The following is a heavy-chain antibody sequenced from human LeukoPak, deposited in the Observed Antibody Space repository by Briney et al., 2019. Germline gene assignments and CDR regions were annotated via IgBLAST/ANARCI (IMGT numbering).Heavy chain of an antibody. CDR2: ISSSGNT. D-gene: IGHD3-3*01. V-gene: IGHV4-39*02. J-gene: IGHJ4*02. CDR1: GGSTSGGNYY. CDR3: ARLGAGPTYYDFWSGYSSFYFDY. Sequence: KPSETLSLTCIVSGGSTSGGNYYWGWIRRPPGKGLEWIGGISSSGNTYYNPSLKSRITISIDMSKNHFSLKLSSVTAADTAVYYCARLGAGPTYYDFWSGYSSFYFDYWGQGTLVTVSS.